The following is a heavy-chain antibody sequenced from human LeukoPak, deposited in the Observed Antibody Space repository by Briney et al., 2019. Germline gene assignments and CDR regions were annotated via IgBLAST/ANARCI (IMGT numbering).Heavy chain of an antibody. D-gene: IGHD3-9*01. CDR1: GYTFTGYY. CDR3: ATTYYDILTGYFYFDY. CDR2: ISAYNGNT. J-gene: IGHJ4*02. Sequence: ASVKVSCKASGYTFTGYYMHWVRQAPGQGLEWMGWISAYNGNTNYAQKLQGRVTMTTDTSTSTAYMELRSLRSDDTAVYYCATTYYDILTGYFYFDYWGQGTLVTVSS. V-gene: IGHV1-18*04.